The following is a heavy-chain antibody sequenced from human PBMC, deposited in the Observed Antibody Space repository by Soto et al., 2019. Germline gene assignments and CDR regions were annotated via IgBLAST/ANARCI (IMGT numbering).Heavy chain of an antibody. CDR1: GFTVSSNY. J-gene: IGHJ5*02. CDR2: IYSSGST. CDR3: ARGGKYDPNWFDP. D-gene: IGHD1-1*01. Sequence: EVQLLESGGGLVQPGGSLRLSCAASGFTVSSNYMSWVRQAPGKGLEWVSVIYSSGSTYYRDSVKGRFTISRDNSKNMVYLQMNSLRAEDTAVYYCARGGKYDPNWFDPWGQGTLVTVSS. V-gene: IGHV3-53*01.